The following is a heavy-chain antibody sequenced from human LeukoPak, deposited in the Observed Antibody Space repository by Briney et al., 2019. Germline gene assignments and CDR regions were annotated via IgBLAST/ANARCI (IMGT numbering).Heavy chain of an antibody. D-gene: IGHD3-22*01. V-gene: IGHV3-23*01. Sequence: GGSLRLSCAASGFTFSSHGMSWVRQAPGKGLEWVSSISGSGDSTYYADSVKGRFTISRDNSKNTLYLQMNSLRAEDTAVFYCAKDPIGYDSSGFDYWGQGTLVTVSS. CDR3: AKDPIGYDSSGFDY. CDR2: ISGSGDST. CDR1: GFTFSSHG. J-gene: IGHJ4*02.